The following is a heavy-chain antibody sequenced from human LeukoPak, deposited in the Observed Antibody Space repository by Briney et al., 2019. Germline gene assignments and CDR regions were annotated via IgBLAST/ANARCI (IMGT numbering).Heavy chain of an antibody. V-gene: IGHV4-34*01. D-gene: IGHD3-3*01. Sequence: PSETLSLTCAVYGGSFSGYYWSWIRQPPGKGLEWIGEINHSGSTNYNPSLKSRVTISVDTSKNQFSLKLSSVTAADTAVYYCARHVLSGYLNYWYFDLWGRGTLVTVSS. CDR2: INHSGST. J-gene: IGHJ2*01. CDR3: ARHVLSGYLNYWYFDL. CDR1: GGSFSGYY.